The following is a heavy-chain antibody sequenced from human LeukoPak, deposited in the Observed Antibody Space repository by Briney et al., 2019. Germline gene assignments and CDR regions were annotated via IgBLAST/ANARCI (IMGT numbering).Heavy chain of an antibody. V-gene: IGHV3-48*03. J-gene: IGHJ4*02. CDR2: ISSSGSTI. CDR1: GFTFSSYE. Sequence: GGSLRLSCAASGFTFSSYEMNWVRQAPGKGLEWVSYISSSGSTIYYADSVKGRFTISRDNAKNSLYLQMNSLRAEDTAVYYCARAIHYYDSSGTGLWGQGTLVTVSS. CDR3: ARAIHYYDSSGTGL. D-gene: IGHD3-22*01.